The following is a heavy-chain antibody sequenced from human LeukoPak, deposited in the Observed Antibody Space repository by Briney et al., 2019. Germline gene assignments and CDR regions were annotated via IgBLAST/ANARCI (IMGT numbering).Heavy chain of an antibody. J-gene: IGHJ3*02. Sequence: PGGSLRLSCAASGFTFSSYSMNWVRQAPGKGLEWVSYISSSSSTIYYADSVKGRFTISRDNAKNSLYLQMNSLRAEDTAVYYCAREGPGNAFDIWGQGTMVTVSS. D-gene: IGHD1-26*01. CDR2: ISSSSSTI. CDR3: AREGPGNAFDI. CDR1: GFTFSSYS. V-gene: IGHV3-48*01.